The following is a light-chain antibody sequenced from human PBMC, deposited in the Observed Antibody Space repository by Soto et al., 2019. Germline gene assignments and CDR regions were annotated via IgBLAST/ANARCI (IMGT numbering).Light chain of an antibody. CDR1: QSVSSQ. V-gene: IGKV3-15*01. J-gene: IGKJ1*01. CDR3: QQSYSSWT. CDR2: GAS. Sequence: EVVMTQSPATLSVSPGERATLSCRASQSVSSQLAWYQQKPGQAPRLLIYGASTRATGIPVRFSGSGSGTEFTLTISSLQSEDFAVYYCQQSYSSWTFGQGTKVEIK.